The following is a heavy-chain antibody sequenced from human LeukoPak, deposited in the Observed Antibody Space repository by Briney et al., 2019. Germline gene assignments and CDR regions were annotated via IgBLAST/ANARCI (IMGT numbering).Heavy chain of an antibody. CDR1: GNTFISSG. CDR3: ARDSVGATSPLDY. CDR2: ISVYNGDT. J-gene: IGHJ4*02. V-gene: IGHV1-18*01. D-gene: IGHD1-26*01. Sequence: ASVEVSCKASGNTFISSGFSWVRQAPGQGLEWMGWISVYNGDTKFAQKLQGRVTLATDTSTSTAYMEVKRLRYDDTAVYYCARDSVGATSPLDYWGQGTLVTVSS.